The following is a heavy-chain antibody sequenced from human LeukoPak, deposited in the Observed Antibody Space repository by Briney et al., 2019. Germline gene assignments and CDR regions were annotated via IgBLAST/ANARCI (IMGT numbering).Heavy chain of an antibody. CDR1: GGSFSGYY. CDR2: INHSGST. J-gene: IGHJ3*02. D-gene: IGHD3-22*01. CDR3: ARVRYYDSDDAFDI. Sequence: KPSETLSLTCAVYGGSFSGYYWSWIRQPPGKGLEWIGEINHSGSTNYNPSLKSRVTISIDTSKNQFSLKLSSVTAADTAVYYCARVRYYDSDDAFDIWGQGTMVTVSS. V-gene: IGHV4-34*01.